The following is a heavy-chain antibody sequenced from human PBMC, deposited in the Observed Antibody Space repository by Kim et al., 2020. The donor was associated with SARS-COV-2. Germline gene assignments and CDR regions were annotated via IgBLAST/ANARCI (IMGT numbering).Heavy chain of an antibody. D-gene: IGHD6-13*01. Sequence: GGSLRLSCAASGFTFSDSAMYWVRQASGKGLEWVGRIRSKTNSYATAYDVSVKGRFIISKDDSKNTAYLHMNSLKTEDTAKYYCTRVTRYSNSWWDAC. V-gene: IGHV3-73*01. CDR1: GFTFSDSA. CDR2: IRSKTNSYAT. J-gene: IGHJ3*01. CDR3: TRVTRYSNSWWDAC.